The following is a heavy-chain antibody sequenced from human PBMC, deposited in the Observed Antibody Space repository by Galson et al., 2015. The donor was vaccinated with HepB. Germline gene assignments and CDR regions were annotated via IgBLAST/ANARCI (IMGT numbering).Heavy chain of an antibody. V-gene: IGHV1-69*10. D-gene: IGHD7-27*01. Sequence: SVKVSCKASGGTFSSYAINWVRQAPGQGLEWMGGIIPIFSVTNSAQKFKGRVTITADKSTNTAYMELSSLRSEDTAVYYRAREITGEGAFDIWGQGTGVTVSS. J-gene: IGHJ3*02. CDR2: IIPIFSVT. CDR1: GGTFSSYA. CDR3: AREITGEGAFDI.